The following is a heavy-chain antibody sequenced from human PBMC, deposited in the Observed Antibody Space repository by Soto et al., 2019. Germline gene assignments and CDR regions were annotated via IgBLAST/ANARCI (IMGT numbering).Heavy chain of an antibody. Sequence: QVQLVESGGGVVQPGRSLRLSCAASGFTFSNYGMHWVRQAPGKGLEWVAVIWYDGSNKYYADSVKGRFTISRDNSKNTLYLQRNSLRAEDTAVYYCERGNYHHAGAFDYWGQGTQVNVSS. D-gene: IGHD1-26*01. V-gene: IGHV3-33*01. CDR1: GFTFSNYG. CDR2: IWYDGSNK. J-gene: IGHJ4*02. CDR3: ERGNYHHAGAFDY.